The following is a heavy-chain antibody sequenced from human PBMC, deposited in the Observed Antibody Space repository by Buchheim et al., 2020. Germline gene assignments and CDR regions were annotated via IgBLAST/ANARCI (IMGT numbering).Heavy chain of an antibody. CDR1: GFTFSSYE. CDR3: ARGFGDIVATIRFWYFDL. V-gene: IGHV3-48*03. J-gene: IGHJ2*01. D-gene: IGHD5-12*01. Sequence: EVQLVESGGGLVQPGGSLRLSCAASGFTFSSYEMNWVRQAPGKGLEWVSYISSSGSTIYYADSVKGRFTISRDNAKTSLYLQMNSLRAEDTAVYYCARGFGDIVATIRFWYFDLWGRGTL. CDR2: ISSSGSTI.